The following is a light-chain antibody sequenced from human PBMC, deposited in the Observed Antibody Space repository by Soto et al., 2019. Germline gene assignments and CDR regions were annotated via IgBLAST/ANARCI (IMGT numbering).Light chain of an antibody. V-gene: IGKV3-20*01. CDR3: QQYDSSPPGYT. J-gene: IGKJ2*01. CDR1: QSVSSSY. Sequence: EIVLTQSPGTLSLSPGERATLSCRASQSVSSSYLAWYQQKPGQAPRLLIYGASSRATGIPDRFSGSGSGTDFTLTISRLEPEVFAVYYCQQYDSSPPGYTFGQGTKLEIK. CDR2: GAS.